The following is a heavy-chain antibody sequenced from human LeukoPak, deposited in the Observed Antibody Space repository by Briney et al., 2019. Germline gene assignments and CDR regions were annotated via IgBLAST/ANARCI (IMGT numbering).Heavy chain of an antibody. CDR1: GGSISSYY. D-gene: IGHD5-18*01. V-gene: IGHV4-59*01. CDR3: ARGQKYIYGYTVTELGSRYFDY. Sequence: ETLSLTCTVSGGSISSYYWNWIRQPPGKGLEYIGYIFYSGRINYNPSLKSRVTISVDTSKNWFSLRLTSVTAADTAVYYCARGQKYIYGYTVTELGSRYFDYWGQGTLVTVSS. J-gene: IGHJ4*02. CDR2: IFYSGRI.